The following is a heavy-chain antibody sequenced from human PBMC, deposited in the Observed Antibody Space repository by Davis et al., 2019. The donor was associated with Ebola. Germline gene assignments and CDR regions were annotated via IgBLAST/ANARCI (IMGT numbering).Heavy chain of an antibody. CDR2: INPNSGGT. J-gene: IGHJ3*02. V-gene: IGHV1-2*06. D-gene: IGHD2-21*02. CDR3: AADCGGDCSQPDAFEI. Sequence: AASVKVSCKASGGTFSSYAISWVRQAPGEGLEWMGRINPNSGGTNYAQKFQGRVTMTRDTSISTAYMELSRLRSDDTAVYYCAADCGGDCSQPDAFEIWGQGTMVTVSS. CDR1: GGTFSSYA.